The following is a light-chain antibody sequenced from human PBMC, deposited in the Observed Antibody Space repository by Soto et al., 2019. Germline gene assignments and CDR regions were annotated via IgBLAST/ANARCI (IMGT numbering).Light chain of an antibody. Sequence: QAVVTQPPSVSGALGQRGTISCSGSSSNIGAGYDAHWYQQLPGTAPKLLISANNIRPSGVPDRFSGSKSGTSASLAITGLQAEDEADYYCQSYDSRLSGSGVFGGGTKLTVL. J-gene: IGLJ3*02. CDR2: ANN. V-gene: IGLV1-40*01. CDR3: QSYDSRLSGSGV. CDR1: SSNIGAGYD.